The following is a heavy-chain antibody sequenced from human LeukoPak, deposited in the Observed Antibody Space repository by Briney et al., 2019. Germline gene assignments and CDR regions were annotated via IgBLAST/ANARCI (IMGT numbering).Heavy chain of an antibody. J-gene: IGHJ4*02. Sequence: ASVKVSCKASGYTFTSYGISWVRQAPGQGLEWMGWISAYNGNTNYAQKLQGRVTMTTDTSTSTAYMELRSLRSDDTAVYYCARAQVGSSSWYYFDYWGQGTLVTVSS. CDR1: GYTFTSYG. D-gene: IGHD6-13*01. V-gene: IGHV1-18*01. CDR3: ARAQVGSSSWYYFDY. CDR2: ISAYNGNT.